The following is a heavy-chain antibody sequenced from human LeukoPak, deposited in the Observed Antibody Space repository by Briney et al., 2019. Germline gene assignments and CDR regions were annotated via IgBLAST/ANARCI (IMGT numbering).Heavy chain of an antibody. D-gene: IGHD6-13*01. CDR1: GYTFTGYY. J-gene: IGHJ5*02. Sequence: ASVKVSCKASGYTFTGYYMHWVRQAPGQGLEWMGWINPNSGGTNYAQKFQGRVTMTRDTSISTAYMELSRLRSDDTAVYYCARDISGSSPGGWFDPWGQGTLVTVSS. CDR2: INPNSGGT. CDR3: ARDISGSSPGGWFDP. V-gene: IGHV1-2*02.